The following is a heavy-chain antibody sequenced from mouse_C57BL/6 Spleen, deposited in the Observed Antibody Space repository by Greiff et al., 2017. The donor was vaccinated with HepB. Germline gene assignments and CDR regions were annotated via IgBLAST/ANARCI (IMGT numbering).Heavy chain of an antibody. V-gene: IGHV5-17*01. D-gene: IGHD2-5*01. CDR1: GFTFSDYG. CDR3: ARNPSYYSNYYYFDY. J-gene: IGHJ2*01. CDR2: ISSGSSTI. Sequence: EVKLVESGGGLVKPGGSLKLSCAASGFTFSDYGMHWVRQAPEKGLEWVAYISSGSSTIYYADTVKGRCTISRDNAKNTLFLQMTSLRSEDTAMYYCARNPSYYSNYYYFDYWGQGTTLTVSS.